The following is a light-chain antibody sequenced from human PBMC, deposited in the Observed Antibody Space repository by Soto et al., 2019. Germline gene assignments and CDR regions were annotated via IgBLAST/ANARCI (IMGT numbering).Light chain of an antibody. CDR3: CSYGGSRAV. CDR1: SSDVGSHNL. J-gene: IGLJ7*01. CDR2: EVS. Sequence: QSVLTQPASVSGSPGQSITISCTGTSSDVGSHNLVSWYQQHPGQAPKLMIYEVSKRPLGVSARFSASKSGNTASLTISGLQAEDEADYYCCSYGGSRAVFGGGT. V-gene: IGLV2-23*02.